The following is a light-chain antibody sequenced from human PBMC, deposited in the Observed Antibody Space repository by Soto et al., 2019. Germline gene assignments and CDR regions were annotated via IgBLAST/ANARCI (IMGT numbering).Light chain of an antibody. Sequence: IRMSQSPATLSGSVGDRVTITCRASQTISSWLAWYQQKPGKAPKLLIYAASTLQSGVPSRFSGSGSGTEFTLTISSLQPEDFATYYCQQLNSYLITFGQGTRLEI. CDR1: QTISSW. J-gene: IGKJ5*01. CDR3: QQLNSYLIT. CDR2: AAS. V-gene: IGKV1-9*01.